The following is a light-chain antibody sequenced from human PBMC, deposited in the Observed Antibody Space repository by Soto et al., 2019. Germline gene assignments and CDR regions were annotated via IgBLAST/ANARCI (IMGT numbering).Light chain of an antibody. V-gene: IGKV3-20*01. CDR3: QQYGGSPRALS. CDR2: ATS. Sequence: EIVLTQSPDTLSLSPGERATLSCRASQTVGTDFLVWYQQKIGQPPRLLIYATSRRATGIPDRFSGRGSGPDFTLTISSLEPEDFAVYYCQQYGGSPRALSFGGGTRVESK. CDR1: QTVGTDF. J-gene: IGKJ4*01.